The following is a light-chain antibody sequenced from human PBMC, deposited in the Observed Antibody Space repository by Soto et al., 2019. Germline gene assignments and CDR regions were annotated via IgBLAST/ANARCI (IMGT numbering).Light chain of an antibody. CDR3: QKYNSAPYT. Sequence: DIPMTQSPSSLSASVGDRVTITCRASQGISNNLAWYQQKPGKVPKLLIYAASTLPSGVPSRFSGSGSGTDFTFTISSLQPEDVANYYCQKYNSAPYTFGQGTKLEIK. J-gene: IGKJ2*01. V-gene: IGKV1-27*01. CDR2: AAS. CDR1: QGISNN.